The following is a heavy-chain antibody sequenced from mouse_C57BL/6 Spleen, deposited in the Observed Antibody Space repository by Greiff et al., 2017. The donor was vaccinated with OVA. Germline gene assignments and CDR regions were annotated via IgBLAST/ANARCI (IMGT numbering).Heavy chain of an antibody. CDR1: GYAFSSYW. Sequence: QVHVKQSGAELVKPGASVKISCKASGYAFSSYWMNWVKQRPGKGLEWIGQIYPGDGDTNYNGKFKGKATLTADKTSSTAYMQLSSLTSEDSAVYFCAREGDYGSSYVGYWGQGTTLTVSS. J-gene: IGHJ2*01. CDR3: AREGDYGSSYVGY. CDR2: IYPGDGDT. V-gene: IGHV1-80*01. D-gene: IGHD1-1*01.